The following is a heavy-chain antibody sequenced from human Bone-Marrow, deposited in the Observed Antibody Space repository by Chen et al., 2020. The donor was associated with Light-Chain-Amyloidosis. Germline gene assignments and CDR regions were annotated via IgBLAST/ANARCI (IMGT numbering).Heavy chain of an antibody. Sequence: EVQLVQSGAEVKKPGDSRKISCKASGYTLTRYWNAWFRQMPGKGLEWMGIIYASDSQVRYSPSFQGQVSMSVEKSSTTAYLQWSSLKASDSAMYFCARTSGDYYDSAGSPFDPWGQGSLVTVSS. CDR2: IYASDSQV. CDR3: ARTSGDYYDSAGSPFDP. D-gene: IGHD3-22*01. V-gene: IGHV5-51*03. J-gene: IGHJ5*02. CDR1: GYTLTRYW.